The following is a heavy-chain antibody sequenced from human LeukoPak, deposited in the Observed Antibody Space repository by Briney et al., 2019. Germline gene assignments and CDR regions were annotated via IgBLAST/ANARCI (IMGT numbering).Heavy chain of an antibody. Sequence: PGGSLRLSCAASGFTFSSYDMHWVRQGTGEGLEWVSGIGTTGDTYYPGSVKGRFTISRENAKNSLYPQMNSLRAGDTTVYYCARGLYYYDSSGYYGDTFDIWGQGTMVTVSS. CDR2: IGTTGDT. V-gene: IGHV3-13*04. D-gene: IGHD3-22*01. CDR3: ARGLYYYDSSGYYGDTFDI. J-gene: IGHJ3*02. CDR1: GFTFSSYD.